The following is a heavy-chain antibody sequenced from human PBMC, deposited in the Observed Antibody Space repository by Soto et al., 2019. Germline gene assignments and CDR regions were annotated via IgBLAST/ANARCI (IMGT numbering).Heavy chain of an antibody. Sequence: EVQLVESGGGLVKPGGSLRLSWAASGFTFSSYSMNWVRQAPGKGLEWVSSISSSSSYIYYADSVKGRFTISRDNAKNSLYLQMNSLRADDTAVYYCARDLYSSSARYFDYWGQGTLVPVSS. D-gene: IGHD6-6*01. CDR3: ARDLYSSSARYFDY. CDR1: GFTFSSYS. CDR2: ISSSSSYI. V-gene: IGHV3-21*01. J-gene: IGHJ4*02.